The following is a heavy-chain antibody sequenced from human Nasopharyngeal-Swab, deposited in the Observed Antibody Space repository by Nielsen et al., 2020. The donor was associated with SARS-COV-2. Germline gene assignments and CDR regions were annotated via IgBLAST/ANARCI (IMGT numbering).Heavy chain of an antibody. CDR2: AGGNDGST. V-gene: IGHV3-23*01. CDR1: GFGFSAFA. Sequence: GESLKISCAASGFGFSAFAMSWVRQAPGKGLEWVSAAGGNDGSTFYADSVRGRFTISRDNSKNTLYLQMNNLRAEDTALYYCAKKYGTRGWYVGLDYWGQGTQVTVSS. D-gene: IGHD6-19*01. CDR3: AKKYGTRGWYVGLDY. J-gene: IGHJ4*02.